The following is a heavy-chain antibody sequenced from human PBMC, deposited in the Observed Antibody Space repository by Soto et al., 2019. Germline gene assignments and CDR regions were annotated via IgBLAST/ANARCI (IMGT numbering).Heavy chain of an antibody. Sequence: QVQLVQSGAEVKKPGSSVKVSCKASGGTFSSYASSWVRQAPGQGLEWMGGIIPIFGTANYAQKFQGRVTIPADESTSPAYMELSSLRSEETDVYYCAHSSGWYSNWFDPWGQGTLVTVSS. CDR1: GGTFSSYA. J-gene: IGHJ5*02. CDR2: IIPIFGTA. CDR3: AHSSGWYSNWFDP. V-gene: IGHV1-69*12. D-gene: IGHD6-19*01.